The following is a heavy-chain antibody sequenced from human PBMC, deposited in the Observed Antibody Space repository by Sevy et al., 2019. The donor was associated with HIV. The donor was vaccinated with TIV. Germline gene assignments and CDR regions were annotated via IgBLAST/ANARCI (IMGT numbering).Heavy chain of an antibody. V-gene: IGHV3-7*01. CDR1: GFTFSSYW. D-gene: IGHD3-9*01. Sequence: GGSLRLSCAASGFTFSSYWMSWVRQAPGKGLEWVANIKQDGSEKYYVDSVKGRFTISRDNAKNSLYLQMNSLRAEDTAVYYCWGWSQGRRGYYDILTGYYYYYYMDVWGKGTTVTVSS. CDR3: WGWSQGRRGYYDILTGYYYYYYMDV. CDR2: IKQDGSEK. J-gene: IGHJ6*03.